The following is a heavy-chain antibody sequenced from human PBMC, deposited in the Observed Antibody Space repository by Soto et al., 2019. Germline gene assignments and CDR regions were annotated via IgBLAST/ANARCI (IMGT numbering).Heavy chain of an antibody. J-gene: IGHJ6*02. Sequence: QVQLVRSGAEVKKPGASVKVSCKASGYTFTSYDINWVRQATGQGLEWMGWMNPNSGNTGYAQKFQGRVTMTRNTSISTAYMELSSLRSEDTAVYYCARRRKDYGDYYYGMDVWGQGTTVTVSS. CDR3: ARRRKDYGDYYYGMDV. D-gene: IGHD4-17*01. CDR2: MNPNSGNT. V-gene: IGHV1-8*01. CDR1: GYTFTSYD.